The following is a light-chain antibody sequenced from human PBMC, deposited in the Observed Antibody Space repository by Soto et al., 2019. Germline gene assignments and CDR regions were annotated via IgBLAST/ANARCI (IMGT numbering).Light chain of an antibody. V-gene: IGLV2-14*01. CDR3: SSDRGSSRV. J-gene: IGLJ3*02. CDR2: EVT. CDR1: TSDVGGYNY. Sequence: QSALTQPASVSGSPGQSITISCTGTTSDVGGYNYVSWYQQHPGKAPKLMIYEVTNRPSGVSNRFSGSKSGSTASLTISGLQAEDEADYYCSSDRGSSRVFGGGTKVTVL.